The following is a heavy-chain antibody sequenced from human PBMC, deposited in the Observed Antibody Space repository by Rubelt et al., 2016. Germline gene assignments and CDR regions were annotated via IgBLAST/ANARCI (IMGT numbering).Heavy chain of an antibody. CDR2: VNLGGST. J-gene: IGHJ6*03. CDR1: GGSISSSDW. CDR3: ATKRPDYVDYAGTGYYLDV. V-gene: IGHV4-4*02. Sequence: QVQLQESGPGLVRPSGTLSLTCVVSGGSISSSDWWSWVRQPPGKGLEWIGDVNLGGSTKYNPSLKSRVTVSVDQPPNQKTLKVNPGTAAETAVYDGATKRPDYVDYAGTGYYLDVWGKGATVTVSS. D-gene: IGHD4-17*01.